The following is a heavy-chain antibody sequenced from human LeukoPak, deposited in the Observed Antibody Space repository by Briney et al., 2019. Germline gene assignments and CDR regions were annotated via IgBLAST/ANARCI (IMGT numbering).Heavy chain of an antibody. Sequence: GGSLRLSCAASGFTFDDYAMHWVRQAPGKGLEWVSGISWNSGSIGYADSVKGRFTISRDNAKNSLYLQMNSLRAEDTAVYYCAKNVDTAMVSHMDVWGKGTTVTISS. D-gene: IGHD5-18*01. J-gene: IGHJ6*03. CDR3: AKNVDTAMVSHMDV. CDR2: ISWNSGSI. CDR1: GFTFDDYA. V-gene: IGHV3-9*01.